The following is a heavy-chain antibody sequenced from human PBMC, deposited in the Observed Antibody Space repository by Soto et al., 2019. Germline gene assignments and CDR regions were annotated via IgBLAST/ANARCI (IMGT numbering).Heavy chain of an antibody. Sequence: PGGSLRLSCAASGVTFSDYYMSWIRQAPGKGLEWVSYISSSSRYTNYADSVKGRFTISRENAKNSLYLQMNSLRAEDTAVYYCAREGIAVDEPSDYWGQGTLVTGS. CDR2: ISSSSRYT. CDR1: GVTFSDYY. V-gene: IGHV3-11*06. J-gene: IGHJ4*02. D-gene: IGHD6-19*01. CDR3: AREGIAVDEPSDY.